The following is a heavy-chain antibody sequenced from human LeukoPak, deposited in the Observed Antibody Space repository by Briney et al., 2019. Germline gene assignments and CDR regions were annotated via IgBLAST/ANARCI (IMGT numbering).Heavy chain of an antibody. V-gene: IGHV3-48*01. CDR3: ARGDHHDDKVVGIDY. CDR2: ISTRNTI. D-gene: IGHD1-14*01. J-gene: IGHJ4*02. CDR1: GFTFSSYS. Sequence: PGGSLRLSCEVSGFTFSSYSLNWVRQAPGKGLEWLSYISTRNTIYYGDSVKGRFTISRHNAKNSLFLQMNSLRAEDTALYYCARGDHHDDKVVGIDYWGQGTLVTVSS.